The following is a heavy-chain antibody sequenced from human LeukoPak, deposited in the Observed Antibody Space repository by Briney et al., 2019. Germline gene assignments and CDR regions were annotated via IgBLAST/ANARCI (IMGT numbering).Heavy chain of an antibody. CDR1: SYRFTNFH. CDR3: VTILIGYDHFDY. Sequence: ASVKVSCKASSYRFTNFHIRWVRQAPGQGLEWMGGVAATGERTMYAQKFQGRLTVTTDTSTNTVYMDLYNLKSEDTAVYCCVTILIGYDHFDYWGQGTQVIVS. CDR2: VAATGERT. V-gene: IGHV1-46*01. D-gene: IGHD5-12*01. J-gene: IGHJ4*03.